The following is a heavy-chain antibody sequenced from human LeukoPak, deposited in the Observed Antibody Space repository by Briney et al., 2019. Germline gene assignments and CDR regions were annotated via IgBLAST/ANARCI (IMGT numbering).Heavy chain of an antibody. J-gene: IGHJ4*02. CDR2: ISYDGNNK. Sequence: GGSLRLSCAASGFTFSNFAIHWVRQAPGKGLEWVAVISYDGNNKNYGDSVKGRFTISRDNSKNTLYLQMNSLRAEDAAVYYCAKEDGGSGSYLDYWGQGTLVTVSS. V-gene: IGHV3-30*18. D-gene: IGHD3-10*01. CDR3: AKEDGGSGSYLDY. CDR1: GFTFSNFA.